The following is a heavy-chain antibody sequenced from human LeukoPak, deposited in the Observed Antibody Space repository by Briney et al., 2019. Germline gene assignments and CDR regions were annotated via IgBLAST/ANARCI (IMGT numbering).Heavy chain of an antibody. D-gene: IGHD3-3*01. Sequence: GGSLRLSCAASGFTFSSYAMSWVRQAPGKGLEWVSAISGSGGSTYYADSVKGRFTISRDNSKNTLYLQMNSLRAEDTAVYYCAKTVSPSWSGYYTFDYWGQGTLVTVSS. V-gene: IGHV3-23*01. CDR2: ISGSGGST. CDR1: GFTFSSYA. J-gene: IGHJ4*02. CDR3: AKTVSPSWSGYYTFDY.